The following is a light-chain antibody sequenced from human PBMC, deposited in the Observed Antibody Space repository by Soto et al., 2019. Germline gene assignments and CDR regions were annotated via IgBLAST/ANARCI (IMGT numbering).Light chain of an antibody. CDR3: CSYAGSSTPWV. CDR1: SSDVGSYNL. Sequence: QSALTQPASVSGSPGQSITISCTGTSSDVGSYNLVSWYQQHPGKAPKLMIYEVSKRPSGVSNRFSPSKSGNTASLTISGLQAEDDADYYCCSYAGSSTPWVFGGGTKVTVL. J-gene: IGLJ3*02. V-gene: IGLV2-23*02. CDR2: EVS.